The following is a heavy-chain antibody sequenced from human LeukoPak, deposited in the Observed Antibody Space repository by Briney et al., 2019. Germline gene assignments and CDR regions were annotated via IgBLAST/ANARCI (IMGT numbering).Heavy chain of an antibody. J-gene: IGHJ4*02. CDR1: GYTFTGNY. Sequence: ASVKVSCKASGYTFTGNYLHWVRQAPGQGLEWMGWIIPNSGVTNYAQKFQGRVTMTRDTSITTVYMELTRLSSDDTVVYYCARDQGGFDYWGQGTLVTVSS. CDR3: ARDQGGFDY. CDR2: IIPNSGVT. V-gene: IGHV1-2*02. D-gene: IGHD2-15*01.